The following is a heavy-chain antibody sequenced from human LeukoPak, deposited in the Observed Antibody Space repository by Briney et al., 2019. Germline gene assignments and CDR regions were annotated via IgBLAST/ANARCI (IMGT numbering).Heavy chain of an antibody. J-gene: IGHJ6*03. V-gene: IGHV1-18*01. CDR2: ISAYNGNT. CDR1: GYTFTSYG. CDR3: ARNFWSAYSHYYMDV. D-gene: IGHD3-3*01. Sequence: ASVKVSCKASGYTFTSYGISWVRQAPGQGLEWMGWISAYNGNTNYAQKLQGRVTMTTDTSTSTAYMELRSLRSDDTAVYYCARNFWSAYSHYYMDVWGKGTTVTVSS.